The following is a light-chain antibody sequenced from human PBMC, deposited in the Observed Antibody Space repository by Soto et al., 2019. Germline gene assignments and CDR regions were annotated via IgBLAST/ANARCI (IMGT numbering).Light chain of an antibody. CDR2: GNV. Sequence: QSVLTQPPSVSGAPGQRVTFSCIGSSSNIGADHDVHWYQQLPGTAPKLLIYGNVNRPSGVPDRFSGSKSGASAALAITGLQAEDEADYYCQSYDSSLGFVFGTGTKLPVL. J-gene: IGLJ1*01. CDR3: QSYDSSLGFV. V-gene: IGLV1-40*01. CDR1: SSNIGADHD.